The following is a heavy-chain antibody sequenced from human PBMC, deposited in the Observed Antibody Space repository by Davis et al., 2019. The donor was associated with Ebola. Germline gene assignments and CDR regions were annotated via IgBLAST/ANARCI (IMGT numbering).Heavy chain of an antibody. D-gene: IGHD3-16*01. V-gene: IGHV3-23*01. CDR2: ISGSGGST. CDR3: AKDLVWGGYVRFFDY. Sequence: GESLKISCAASGFTFSSYAMSWVRQAPGKGLEWVSAISGSGGSTYYADSVKGRFTISRDNSKNTLYLQMNSLRAEDTAVYYCAKDLVWGGYVRFFDYWGQGTLVTVSS. J-gene: IGHJ4*02. CDR1: GFTFSSYA.